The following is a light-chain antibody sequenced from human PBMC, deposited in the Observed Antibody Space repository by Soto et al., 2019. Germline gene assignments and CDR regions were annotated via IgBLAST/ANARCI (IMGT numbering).Light chain of an antibody. J-gene: IGLJ1*01. CDR3: CSYAGTVAYV. Sequence: QSALTQPASVSGSPGQSITISCAGTGSDVGAYNLVSWYQQHPGKAPKLIICEVITLPSGFFNRFSGSKSGDTASLTFSGLQAEDEADYFCCSYAGTVAYVFGTGTKVTVL. V-gene: IGLV2-23*02. CDR2: EVI. CDR1: GSDVGAYNL.